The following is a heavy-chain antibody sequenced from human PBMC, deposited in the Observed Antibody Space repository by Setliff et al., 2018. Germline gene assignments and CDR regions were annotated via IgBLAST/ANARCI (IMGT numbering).Heavy chain of an antibody. V-gene: IGHV3-21*04. J-gene: IGHJ4*02. Sequence: PGESLKISCAASGFAFASHNMLWVRQAPGKGLEWVAAISSANNYLVYADSVEGRFTISRDNAKNSVYLQMNSLRAEDTAIYYCATTRVWIPVLDSCGQGTLVTVSS. CDR3: ATTRVWIPVLDS. CDR2: ISSANNYL. CDR1: GFAFASHN. D-gene: IGHD5-18*01.